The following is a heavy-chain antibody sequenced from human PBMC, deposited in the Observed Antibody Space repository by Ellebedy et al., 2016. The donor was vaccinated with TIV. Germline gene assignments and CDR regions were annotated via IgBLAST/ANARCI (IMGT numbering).Heavy chain of an antibody. CDR3: VRIGYCSSTSCRGGAFDI. CDR2: IKQDGNEK. V-gene: IGHV3-7*01. D-gene: IGHD2-2*01. CDR1: GSTFSSYW. J-gene: IGHJ3*02. Sequence: GESLKISCAASGSTFSSYWMSWVRQAPGKGLEWVANIKQDGNEKYYVDSVKGRFTISRDNAKNSLFLQMNSLRAGDTAVYYCVRIGYCSSTSCRGGAFDIWGQGTMVTVSS.